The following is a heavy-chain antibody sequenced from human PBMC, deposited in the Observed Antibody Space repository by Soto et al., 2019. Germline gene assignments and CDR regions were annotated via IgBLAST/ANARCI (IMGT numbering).Heavy chain of an antibody. Sequence: LATLSLTCTVSGGSIGNVAFYWSWLSQLPGKGLEWIGYIYDDGTTYYNPSLKSRLTISVDTSKIQFSLKLTSATAADTAMYFCGRLDYGDETYFDFWGPGTLVTVSS. D-gene: IGHD4-17*01. J-gene: IGHJ4*02. V-gene: IGHV4-31*03. CDR2: IYDDGTT. CDR3: GRLDYGDETYFDF. CDR1: GGSIGNVAFY.